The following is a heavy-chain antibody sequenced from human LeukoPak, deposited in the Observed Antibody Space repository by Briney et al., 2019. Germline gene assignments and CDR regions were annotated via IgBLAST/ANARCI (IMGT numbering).Heavy chain of an antibody. CDR1: GFTFGTYA. CDR3: AKDPVIGAPHVFDI. J-gene: IGHJ3*02. Sequence: QAGGSLRLSCAASGFTFGTYAMSWVRQAPGKGLEWVSAISGGVSIKTYYADSVKGRFTISRDNSMNTLYLQMNSLRDGDTAVYYCAKDPVIGAPHVFDIWGQGTMVTVSS. V-gene: IGHV3-23*01. CDR2: ISGGVSIKT.